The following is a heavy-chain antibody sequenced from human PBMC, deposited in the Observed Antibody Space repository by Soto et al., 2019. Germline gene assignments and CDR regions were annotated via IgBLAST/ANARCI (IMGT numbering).Heavy chain of an antibody. CDR1: GGSFSGYY. CDR2: INHSGST. J-gene: IGHJ5*02. Sequence: KTSETLSLTCAVYGGSFSGYYWSWIRQPPGKGLEWIGEINHSGSTNYNPSLKSRVTISVDTSKNQFSLKLSSVTAADTAVYYCARGDYSRSSHWFDPWGQGTLVTVSS. D-gene: IGHD6-6*01. CDR3: ARGDYSRSSHWFDP. V-gene: IGHV4-34*01.